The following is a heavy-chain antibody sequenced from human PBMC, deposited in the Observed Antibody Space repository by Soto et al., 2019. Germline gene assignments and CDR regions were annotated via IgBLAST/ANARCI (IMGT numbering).Heavy chain of an antibody. CDR1: GGSISSTTYY. V-gene: IGHV4-39*03. J-gene: IGHJ4*02. CDR3: QTSPIPVTSNS. D-gene: IGHD4-17*01. Sequence: PSETLSLTCTVSGGSISSTTYYWGWMRQPPGKGLEWIASFFIGGNTYYNTSLKSRVTISVDTSKNQFYLKLSSVTAAATPLFYLQTSPIPVTSNSWGQETLVTFSS. CDR2: FFIGGNT.